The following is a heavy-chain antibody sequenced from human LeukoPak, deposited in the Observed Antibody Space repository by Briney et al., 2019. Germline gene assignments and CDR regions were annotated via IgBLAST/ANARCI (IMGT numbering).Heavy chain of an antibody. CDR1: GASIRNYY. D-gene: IGHD6-13*01. Sequence: SETLSLTCAVSGASIRNYYWSWIRQPAGRGLEWIGRIVPGGSTNYNPSLKSRVTMSADTSKNHFSLKLSSVTAADAAVYYCAKEGAAPGPDFDHWGQGTLVIVSS. CDR3: AKEGAAPGPDFDH. V-gene: IGHV4-4*07. J-gene: IGHJ4*02. CDR2: IVPGGST.